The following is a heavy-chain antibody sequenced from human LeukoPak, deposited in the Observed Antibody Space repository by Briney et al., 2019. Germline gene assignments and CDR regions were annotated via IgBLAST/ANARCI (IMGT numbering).Heavy chain of an antibody. CDR2: IGTGGRSI. V-gene: IGHV3-48*03. CDR1: GFTFSNYE. Sequence: GGSLRLSCATSGFTFSNYEMNWVRQAPGKGLEWLSYIGTGGRSIYYADSVKGRFTISRDNSKNTLYLQMDSLTAEDTAVYYCARELAGTMAFDVWGQGTMVTVSS. J-gene: IGHJ3*01. D-gene: IGHD3-3*01. CDR3: ARELAGTMAFDV.